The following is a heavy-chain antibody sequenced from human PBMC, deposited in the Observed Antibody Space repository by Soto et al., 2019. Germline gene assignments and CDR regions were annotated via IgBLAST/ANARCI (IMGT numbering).Heavy chain of an antibody. CDR3: ARLYDSTSYPAEDY. Sequence: PGESLKISCQGSGYSFTSYWVTWVRQMPGKGLEWMGRIDPSDSYTNYSPSFQGHVTISADKSISTAYLQWSSLKASDTAMYYCARLYDSTSYPAEDYWAQRTPVTVSS. D-gene: IGHD3-22*01. J-gene: IGHJ4*02. CDR2: IDPSDSYT. V-gene: IGHV5-10-1*01. CDR1: GYSFTSYW.